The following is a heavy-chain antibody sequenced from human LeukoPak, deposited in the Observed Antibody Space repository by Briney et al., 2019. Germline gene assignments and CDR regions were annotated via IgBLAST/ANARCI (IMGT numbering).Heavy chain of an antibody. Sequence: GGSLRLSCAASGFTFTSFSMSWVRQASGKGLEWVSTISDSGGITDYADSVKGRFTISRDNSKNTLYLQMNSLRAEDTAVYYCARGITIFGVVLDYWGQGTLVTVSS. CDR2: ISDSGGIT. J-gene: IGHJ4*02. V-gene: IGHV3-23*01. CDR1: GFTFTSFS. D-gene: IGHD3-3*01. CDR3: ARGITIFGVVLDY.